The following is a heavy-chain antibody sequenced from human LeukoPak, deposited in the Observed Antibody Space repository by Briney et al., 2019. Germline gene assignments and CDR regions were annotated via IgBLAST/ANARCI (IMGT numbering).Heavy chain of an antibody. J-gene: IGHJ4*02. Sequence: GGSLRLSCSASGFTFSSCAMHWVRQAPGMGLEYVSGINDHGDTTHYGDSVRGRVTISRDGSKNTVHLQMSSLRAEDTAVYYCVKDLSGWYSFDYWGQGTLVTVSS. V-gene: IGHV3-64D*09. CDR2: INDHGDTT. D-gene: IGHD6-19*01. CDR1: GFTFSSCA. CDR3: VKDLSGWYSFDY.